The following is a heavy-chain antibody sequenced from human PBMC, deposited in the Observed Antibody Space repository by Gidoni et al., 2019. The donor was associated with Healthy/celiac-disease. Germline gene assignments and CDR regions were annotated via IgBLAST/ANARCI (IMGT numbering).Heavy chain of an antibody. CDR2: MNPNSGNT. Sequence: QVQLVQSGAEVKKPGASVKVSCKASGYTFTSYDINWVRQATGQGLEWMGWMNPNSGNTGYAQKFQGRVTMTRNTSISTAYMELSSLRSEDTAVYYCARWVVVDPTLGYYYGMDVWGQGTTVTVSS. CDR3: ARWVVVDPTLGYYYGMDV. CDR1: GYTFTSYD. V-gene: IGHV1-8*01. D-gene: IGHD2-2*01. J-gene: IGHJ6*02.